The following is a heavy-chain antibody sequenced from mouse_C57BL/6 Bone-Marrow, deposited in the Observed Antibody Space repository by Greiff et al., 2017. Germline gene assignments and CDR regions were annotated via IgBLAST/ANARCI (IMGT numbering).Heavy chain of an antibody. CDR3: ARRGITPAWFAY. D-gene: IGHD2-4*01. Sequence: EVKLMESGGGLVKPGGSLKLSCEASGFTFSSYAMSWVRQTPEKRLEWVATISDGGSYTYYPDNVKGRFTISRDNAKNNLYLQMSHLKSEDTAMYYCARRGITPAWFAYWGQGTLVTVSA. CDR2: ISDGGSYT. CDR1: GFTFSSYA. J-gene: IGHJ3*01. V-gene: IGHV5-4*03.